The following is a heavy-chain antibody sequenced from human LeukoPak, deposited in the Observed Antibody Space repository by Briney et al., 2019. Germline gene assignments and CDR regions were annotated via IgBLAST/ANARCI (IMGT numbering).Heavy chain of an antibody. V-gene: IGHV3-21*01. CDR3: ARDQGVSYYDSHPVFDY. D-gene: IGHD3-22*01. J-gene: IGHJ4*02. CDR1: GFTFSSYS. Sequence: GGSLRLSCAASGFTFSSYSMNWVRQAPGKGLEWVSSISSSSSYIYYADSVKGRFTISRDNAKNSLYLQMNSLRAEDTAVYYCARDQGVSYYDSHPVFDYWGQGTLVTVSS. CDR2: ISSSSSYI.